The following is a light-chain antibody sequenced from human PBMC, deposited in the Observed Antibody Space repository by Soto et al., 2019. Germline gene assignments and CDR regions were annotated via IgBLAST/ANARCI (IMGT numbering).Light chain of an antibody. CDR3: QQYNNWPPWT. J-gene: IGKJ1*01. CDR2: GAS. V-gene: IGKV3-15*01. Sequence: EIVMTQSPATRSVSPGERATLSCRASQSVSSNLAWYQQKPGQAPRLLIYGASTRATGIPARFSCSGSGTEFTLTISSLQSEDFAVYYCQQYNNWPPWTFGQGTKVEIK. CDR1: QSVSSN.